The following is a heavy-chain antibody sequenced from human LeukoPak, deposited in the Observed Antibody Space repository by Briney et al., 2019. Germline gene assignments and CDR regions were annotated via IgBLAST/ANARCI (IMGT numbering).Heavy chain of an antibody. Sequence: GGSLRLSCAASGFTFSSYGMSWVRQAPGKGLEWVSAISGSGGSTYYADSVKGRFTISRDNAKNTLYLQMNSLRAEDTAVYYCAGSDAGRSTYYYDSSGYYAFDIWGQGTMVTVSS. CDR1: GFTFSSYG. CDR2: ISGSGGST. CDR3: AGSDAGRSTYYYDSSGYYAFDI. D-gene: IGHD3-22*01. V-gene: IGHV3-23*01. J-gene: IGHJ3*02.